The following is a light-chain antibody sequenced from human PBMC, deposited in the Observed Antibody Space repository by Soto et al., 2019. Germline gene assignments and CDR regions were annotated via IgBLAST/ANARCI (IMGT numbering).Light chain of an antibody. CDR1: QDIGTY. V-gene: IGKV1-9*01. J-gene: IGKJ3*01. CDR3: HRVECDVT. Sequence: IQLTQSPSSLSASVGDRVTITCRASQDIGTYLAWYQQKPGKPPRLLVYAASLLHSGVPSRFRGSGSGTDFTLTITSLQPEDCATYYCHRVECDVTFGPGTKVDIK. CDR2: AAS.